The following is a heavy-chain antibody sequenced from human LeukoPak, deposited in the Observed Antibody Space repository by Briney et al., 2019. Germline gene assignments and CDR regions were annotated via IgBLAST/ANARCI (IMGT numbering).Heavy chain of an antibody. D-gene: IGHD5-12*01. CDR2: ISYDGSNK. V-gene: IGHV3-30*18. Sequence: PGGSLRLSCAASGFTFSSYWMTWVRQAPGKGLEWVAVISYDGSNKYYADSVKGRFTISRDNSKNTLYLQMNSLRAEDTAVYYCAKGVVATIIGYYFDYWGQGTLVTVSS. J-gene: IGHJ4*02. CDR1: GFTFSSYW. CDR3: AKGVVATIIGYYFDY.